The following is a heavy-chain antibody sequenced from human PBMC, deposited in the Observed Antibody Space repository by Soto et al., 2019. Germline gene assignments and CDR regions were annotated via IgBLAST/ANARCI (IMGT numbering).Heavy chain of an antibody. CDR2: ISGSGDST. Sequence: EVQLLESGGNLVQPGGSLRLSCTASGFTFSSYAMTWVRQAPGKGLEWVSAISGSGDSTYFADSVKGRFTISRDNSKKTLYLQMNTLRAEDTAVYYCAKGGKSVYYASSFDYWGQGTLVTVSS. J-gene: IGHJ4*02. V-gene: IGHV3-23*01. CDR1: GFTFSSYA. D-gene: IGHD3-22*01. CDR3: AKGGKSVYYASSFDY.